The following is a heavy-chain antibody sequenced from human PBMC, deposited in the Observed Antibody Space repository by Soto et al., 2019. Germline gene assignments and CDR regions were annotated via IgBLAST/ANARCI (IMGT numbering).Heavy chain of an antibody. J-gene: IGHJ6*02. D-gene: IGHD3-10*01. CDR1: GFTFSSYA. CDR3: ARGGYYGSGSYSGGYYYGMDV. CDR2: ISYDGSNK. V-gene: IGHV3-30-3*01. Sequence: GGSLRLSCAASGFTFSSYAMHWVRQAPGKGLEWVAVISYDGSNKYYADSVKGRFTISRDNSKNTLYLQMNSLRAEDTAVYYCARGGYYGSGSYSGGYYYGMDVWGQGTTVTVSS.